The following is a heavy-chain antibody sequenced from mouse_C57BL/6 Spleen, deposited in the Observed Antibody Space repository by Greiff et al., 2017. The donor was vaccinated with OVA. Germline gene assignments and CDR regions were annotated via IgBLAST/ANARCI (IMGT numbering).Heavy chain of an antibody. CDR3: ARHWKDYDYAMDY. J-gene: IGHJ4*01. CDR2: IWSDGST. D-gene: IGHD2-4*01. Sequence: VQLVESGPGLVAPSQSLSITCTVSGFSLTSYGVHWVRQPPGKGLEWLVVIWSDGSTTYNSAPKSKLSLSKDNSKSQVFLKMNSLQTDDTAMDYGARHWKDYDYAMDYWGQGTSVTVSS. V-gene: IGHV2-6-1*01. CDR1: GFSLTSYG.